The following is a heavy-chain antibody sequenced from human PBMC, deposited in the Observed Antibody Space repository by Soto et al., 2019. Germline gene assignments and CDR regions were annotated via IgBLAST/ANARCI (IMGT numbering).Heavy chain of an antibody. CDR3: ARGRYCTNGVIFWPSYCYMDV. J-gene: IGHJ6*03. D-gene: IGHD2-8*01. Sequence: SETLSLTCAVSGGSFSGYYWSWIRQPPGRGLEWIGEINHSGSTNYNPSLKSRVTISVDTSKNQFSLKLSSVTAAATAVYYCARGRYCTNGVIFWPSYCYMDVWGKGPTVTVSS. CDR2: INHSGST. CDR1: GGSFSGYY. V-gene: IGHV4-34*01.